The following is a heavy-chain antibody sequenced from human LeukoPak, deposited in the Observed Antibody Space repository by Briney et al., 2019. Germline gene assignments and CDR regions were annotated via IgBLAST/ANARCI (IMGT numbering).Heavy chain of an antibody. V-gene: IGHV3-30*02. CDR1: GFTFSGSG. J-gene: IGHJ4*02. CDR3: ARDYDFWSGYYSPTRGYFGY. CDR2: IRYDGSNK. D-gene: IGHD3-3*01. Sequence: GGSLRLSCAASGFTFSGSGMHLVRQAPGKGLEWMTFIRYDGSNKYYTDSVKGRFTISRDNSKNTLYLQMDSLRAEDTAVYYCARDYDFWSGYYSPTRGYFGYWGQGTLVTVSS.